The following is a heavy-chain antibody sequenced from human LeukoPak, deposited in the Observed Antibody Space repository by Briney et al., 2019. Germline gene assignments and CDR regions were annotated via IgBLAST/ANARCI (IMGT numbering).Heavy chain of an antibody. CDR1: GGSISSGSYY. CDR2: IYTSGST. D-gene: IGHD3-3*01. J-gene: IGHJ4*02. Sequence: SETLSLTCTVSGGSISSGSYYWRWIRQPAGKGLEWIVRIYTSGSTNYNPSLKSRFTISVDTSKNQFSLKLSSVTAADTAVYYCARVQDDFWSGGYFDYWGQGTLVTVSS. V-gene: IGHV4-61*02. CDR3: ARVQDDFWSGGYFDY.